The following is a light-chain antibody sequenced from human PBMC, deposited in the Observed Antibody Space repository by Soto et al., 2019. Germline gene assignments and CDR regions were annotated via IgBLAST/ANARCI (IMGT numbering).Light chain of an antibody. CDR1: SSDVGGYNY. CDR3: AAWDDSLSGYAV. CDR2: DVS. Sequence: QSALTQPRSVSGSPGQSVTISCTGTSSDVGGYNYVSWYQQHPGKAPKLMIYDVSKRPSGVPDRFSGSKSGNTASLTISGLQAEDEADYYCAAWDDSLSGYAVFGGGTQLTVL. J-gene: IGLJ7*01. V-gene: IGLV2-11*01.